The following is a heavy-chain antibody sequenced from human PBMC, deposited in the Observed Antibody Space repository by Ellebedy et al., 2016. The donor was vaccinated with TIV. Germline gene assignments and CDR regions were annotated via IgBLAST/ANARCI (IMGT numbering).Heavy chain of an antibody. D-gene: IGHD2-15*01. CDR3: AKGRGSRSLFGMDV. J-gene: IGHJ6*02. Sequence: GESLKISXAASGFTFSSYGMHWVRQAPGKGLDWMTVISYDGSYKYYADSVKGRFTISRDNSKNTLYLQMNSLRPEDTAVYYCAKGRGSRSLFGMDVWGRGTTVTVSS. V-gene: IGHV3-30*18. CDR2: ISYDGSYK. CDR1: GFTFSSYG.